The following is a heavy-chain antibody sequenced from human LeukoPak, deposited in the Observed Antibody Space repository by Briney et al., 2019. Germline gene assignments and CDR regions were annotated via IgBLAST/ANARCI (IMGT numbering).Heavy chain of an antibody. J-gene: IGHJ6*02. CDR1: GFTFGDYA. V-gene: IGHV3-49*04. CDR2: IRSKAYGGTT. Sequence: GGSLRLSCTASGFTFGDYAMSWVRQAPGKGLEWVGFIRSKAYGGTTEYAASVKGRFTISRDDSKSIAYLQMNSLKTEDTAVYYCTREGQAYGMDVWGQGTTVTVSS. CDR3: TREGQAYGMDV.